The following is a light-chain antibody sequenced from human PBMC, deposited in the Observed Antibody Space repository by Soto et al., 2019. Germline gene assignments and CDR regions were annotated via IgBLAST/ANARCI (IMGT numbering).Light chain of an antibody. Sequence: QSVLTQPASVSGSPGQSITISCTGTSSDVGGYNYVSWYQQHPGKAPKLMIYDVSNRPSGVSNRFSGSKSGNTASLTISGLQAEYEADYSCSSYTRSSTLDVVFGGGTNLTVL. CDR3: SSYTRSSTLDVV. J-gene: IGLJ2*01. CDR1: SSDVGGYNY. CDR2: DVS. V-gene: IGLV2-14*01.